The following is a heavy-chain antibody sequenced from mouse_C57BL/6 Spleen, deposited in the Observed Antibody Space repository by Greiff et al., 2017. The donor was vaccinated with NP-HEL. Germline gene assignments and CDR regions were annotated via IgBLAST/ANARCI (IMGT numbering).Heavy chain of an antibody. CDR3: AFTTVVAYWYFDV. CDR2: INPNNGGT. J-gene: IGHJ1*03. D-gene: IGHD1-1*01. CDR1: GYTFTDYN. V-gene: IGHV1-18*01. Sequence: EVQLQESGPELVKPGASVKIPCKASGYTFTDYNMDWVKQSHGKSLEWIGDINPNNGGTIYNQKFKGKATLTVDKSSSTAYMELRSLTSEDTAVYYCAFTTVVAYWYFDVWGTGTTVTVSS.